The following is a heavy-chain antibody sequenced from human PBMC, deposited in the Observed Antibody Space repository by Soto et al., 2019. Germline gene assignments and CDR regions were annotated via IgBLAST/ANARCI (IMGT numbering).Heavy chain of an antibody. CDR2: ISAYNGNT. D-gene: IGHD6-19*01. V-gene: IGHV1-18*01. J-gene: IGHJ4*02. Sequence: QVQLVQSGAEVKKPGASVKVSCKASGYTFTSYGFSWVRQAPGQGLEWMGWISAYNGNTNYPKKCQGRVTISTEVFTSTAYMELRSLKSNGPAVYFCARRSSGWLLGTGGFFDYWGQGSMVSLSS. CDR3: ARRSSGWLLGTGGFFDY. CDR1: GYTFTSYG.